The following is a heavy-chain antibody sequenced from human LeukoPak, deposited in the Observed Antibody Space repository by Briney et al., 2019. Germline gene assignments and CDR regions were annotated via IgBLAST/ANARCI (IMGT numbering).Heavy chain of an antibody. D-gene: IGHD5-24*01. CDR1: GFTFDDYA. Sequence: GRSLRLSCAASGFTFDDYAMHWVRQAPGKGLEWVSGISWNSGSIGYADSVKGRFTISRDNSKNTLYLQMNSLRAEDTAVYYCARDVGMATIRPGGFDYWGQGTLVTVSS. J-gene: IGHJ4*02. CDR2: ISWNSGSI. V-gene: IGHV3-9*01. CDR3: ARDVGMATIRPGGFDY.